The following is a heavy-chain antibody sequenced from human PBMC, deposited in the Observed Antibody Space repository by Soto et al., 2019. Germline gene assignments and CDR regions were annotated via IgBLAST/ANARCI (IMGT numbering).Heavy chain of an antibody. CDR1: GGSISSGGYS. V-gene: IGHV4-61*08. CDR3: ASRYGSTLDN. Sequence: SETLSLTCAVSGGSISSGGYSWSWIRQPPGKGLEWIGYFFYSGSTNYNPSLKSRVTISVDTSKNQFSLKLSSVTAANTAVNYCASRYGSTLDNWGQGNLVTVSS. CDR2: FFYSGST. J-gene: IGHJ4*02. D-gene: IGHD2-2*01.